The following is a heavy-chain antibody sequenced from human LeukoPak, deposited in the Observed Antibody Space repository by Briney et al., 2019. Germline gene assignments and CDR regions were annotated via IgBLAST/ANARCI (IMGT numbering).Heavy chain of an antibody. Sequence: GGSLRLSCAASGFTFNNYAMSWVRQAPGKGLEWVSGSLNGVGYYADSVKGRFTISRDDSKNALYLQMNSLRVEDTAIYLCAKDAVRGDGYWDFDYWGQGALVTVSS. V-gene: IGHV3-23*01. CDR1: GFTFNNYA. J-gene: IGHJ4*02. CDR2: SLNGVG. CDR3: AKDAVRGDGYWDFDY. D-gene: IGHD5-24*01.